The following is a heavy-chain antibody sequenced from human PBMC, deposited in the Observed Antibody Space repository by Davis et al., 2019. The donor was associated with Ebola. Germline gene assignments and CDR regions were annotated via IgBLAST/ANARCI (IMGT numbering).Heavy chain of an antibody. CDR3: AEAYSGSHLLGTRSYYYGMDV. CDR1: GGSFSGYY. Sequence: MPGGSLRLSCAVYGGSFSGYYWSWIRQPPGKGLEWIGEINHSGSTNYNPSLKSRVTISVDTSKNQFSLKLSSVTAADTAVYYCAEAYSGSHLLGTRSYYYGMDVWGQGTTVTVSS. J-gene: IGHJ6*02. V-gene: IGHV4-34*01. D-gene: IGHD1-26*01. CDR2: INHSGST.